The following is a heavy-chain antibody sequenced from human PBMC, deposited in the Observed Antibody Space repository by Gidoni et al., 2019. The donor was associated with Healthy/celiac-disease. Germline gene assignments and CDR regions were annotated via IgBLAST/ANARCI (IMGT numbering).Heavy chain of an antibody. V-gene: IGHV3-23*01. CDR1: GSPFSSYA. CDR2: ISGSGGST. J-gene: IGHJ4*02. D-gene: IGHD6-13*01. Sequence: EVQLLESGGGLVQPGGSLRLSCEASGSPFSSYAMSWVRQAPGKGLEWVSAISGSGGSTYYADSVKGRFTISRDNSKNTLYLQMNSLRAEDTAVYYCAMLDVMQQPVGDYWGQGTLVTVSS. CDR3: AMLDVMQQPVGDY.